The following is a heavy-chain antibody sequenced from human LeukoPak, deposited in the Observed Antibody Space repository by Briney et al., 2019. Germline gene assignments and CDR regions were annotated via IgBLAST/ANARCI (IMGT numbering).Heavy chain of an antibody. CDR1: GYTFTSYY. V-gene: IGHV1-46*01. CDR3: ARAGDYYYDSSDGWYFDL. Sequence: VASVKVSCKASGYTFTSYYMHWVRQAPGQGLEWMGIINPSGGGTTYAQKFQGRVTMTRDTSTSTVYMELSSLRSEDTAVYYCARAGDYYYDSSDGWYFDLWGRGTLVTVSS. J-gene: IGHJ2*01. D-gene: IGHD3-22*01. CDR2: INPSGGGT.